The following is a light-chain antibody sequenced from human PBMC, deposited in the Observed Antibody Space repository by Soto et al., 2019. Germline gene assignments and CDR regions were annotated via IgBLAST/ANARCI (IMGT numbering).Light chain of an antibody. CDR2: GAS. V-gene: IGKV3-15*01. Sequence: DIVMTQSPATLSVSPGDRATLSCRASQSVSSNLAWYQQKPGQAPRLLIYGASTRATGIPARFSGSGSGTEFTLTISSLQSEDFAVYYCQQYNTSPRTFGQGTKVDIK. CDR3: QQYNTSPRT. CDR1: QSVSSN. J-gene: IGKJ1*01.